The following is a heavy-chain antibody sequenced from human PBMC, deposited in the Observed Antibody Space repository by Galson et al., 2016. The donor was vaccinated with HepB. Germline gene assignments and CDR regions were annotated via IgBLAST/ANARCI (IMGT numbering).Heavy chain of an antibody. Sequence: TLSLTCTVSGGSISSGGYYWTWIRQHPGNGLEWIGYIYYSGSTYYNPSLKSRVAISVDTSKNQFSLNLSSLTAAGTAVYYCSRDSPRGGYCSVTSCSNADFYDDGFDLWGKGTTVTVSS. CDR2: IYYSGST. CDR3: SRDSPRGGYCSVTSCSNADFYDDGFDL. V-gene: IGHV4-31*03. D-gene: IGHD2-2*01. CDR1: GGSISSGGYY. J-gene: IGHJ6*04.